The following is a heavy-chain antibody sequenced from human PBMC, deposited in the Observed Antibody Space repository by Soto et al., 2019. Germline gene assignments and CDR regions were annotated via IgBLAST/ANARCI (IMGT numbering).Heavy chain of an antibody. CDR2: IYYSGST. V-gene: IGHV4-59*12. CDR3: ARGREYYGSGSYPTKNYGMDV. J-gene: IGHJ6*02. D-gene: IGHD3-10*01. Sequence: SETLSLTCTVSGGSISSYYWSWIRQPPGKGLEWIGEIYYSGSTNYNPSLKSRVTISVDTSKNQFSLKLSSVTAADTAVYYCARGREYYGSGSYPTKNYGMDVWGQGTTVTVSS. CDR1: GGSISSYY.